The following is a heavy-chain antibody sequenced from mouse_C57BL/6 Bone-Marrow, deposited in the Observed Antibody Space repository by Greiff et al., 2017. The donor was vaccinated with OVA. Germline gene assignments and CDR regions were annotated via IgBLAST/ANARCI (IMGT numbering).Heavy chain of an antibody. J-gene: IGHJ4*01. V-gene: IGHV2-9*01. CDR1: GFSLTSYG. D-gene: IGHD1-1*01. CDR2: IWGGGST. CDR3: ATQNTVVPHYYAMDY. Sequence: QVQLKQSGPGLVAPSQSLSITCTVSGFSLTSYGVDWVRQPPGKGLEWLGVIWGGGSTNYNSDPMSGLSISNNDTKSQVFSKMNSLLTDDTAMYYCATQNTVVPHYYAMDYWGQGTSVTVSS.